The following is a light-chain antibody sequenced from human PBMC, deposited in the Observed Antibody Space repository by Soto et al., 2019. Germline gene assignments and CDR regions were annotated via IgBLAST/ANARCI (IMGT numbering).Light chain of an antibody. V-gene: IGLV2-8*01. CDR2: EVS. J-gene: IGLJ2*01. CDR3: SSYAGSSTWV. Sequence: QSALTQPPSASGSPGQSATISCTGTSSDVGAYNYVSWYQQYPGKAPKLMIYEVSKRPSGVPNRFSGSKSGNTASLTVSGLQPEDEADYYCSSYAGSSTWVFGGGTKLTVL. CDR1: SSDVGAYNY.